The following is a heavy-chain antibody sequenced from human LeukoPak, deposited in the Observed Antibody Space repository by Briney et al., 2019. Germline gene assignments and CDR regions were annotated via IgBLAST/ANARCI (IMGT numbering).Heavy chain of an antibody. V-gene: IGHV3-7*03. CDR2: IKQDGSDK. CDR3: ARDLGDY. CDR1: GFIFSSYW. Sequence: PGGSLRLSCAASGFIFSSYWMTWVRQAPGKGLEWVANIKQDGSDKQYVDSVKGRFTISRDNAKNSLYLQMNSLRAEDTAVYYRARDLGDYWGQGTLVTVSS. D-gene: IGHD3-16*01. J-gene: IGHJ4*02.